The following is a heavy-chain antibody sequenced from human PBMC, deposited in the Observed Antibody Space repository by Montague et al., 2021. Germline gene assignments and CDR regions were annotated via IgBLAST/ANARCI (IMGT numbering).Heavy chain of an antibody. CDR1: GDSINGWY. V-gene: IGHV4-59*12. J-gene: IGHJ4*02. CDR3: ARDGLYGCGAFVN. D-gene: IGHD2-21*01. Sequence: SETLSLTCSVSGDSINGWYWSWIRQPPGKGLEWIGDMIYSGATNYNPSLKSRVTMSVDTSKNQFSLKVNSVTAADTAVYYCARDGLYGCGAFVNWGLGTLVTVSS. CDR2: MIYSGAT.